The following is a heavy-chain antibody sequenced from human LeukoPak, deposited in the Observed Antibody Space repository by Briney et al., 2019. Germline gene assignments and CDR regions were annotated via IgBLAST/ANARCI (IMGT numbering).Heavy chain of an antibody. D-gene: IGHD2-15*01. V-gene: IGHV4-34*01. J-gene: IGHJ5*02. CDR1: GGSFSGYY. CDR2: INHSGST. Sequence: SETLSLTCAVYGGSFSGYYWSWIRQPPGKGLEWIGEINHSGSTNYNPSLKSRVTISVDTSKNQFSLKLSSVTAADTAVYCCARAVVVVAARGFEYWFDPWGQGTLVTVSS. CDR3: ARAVVVVAARGFEYWFDP.